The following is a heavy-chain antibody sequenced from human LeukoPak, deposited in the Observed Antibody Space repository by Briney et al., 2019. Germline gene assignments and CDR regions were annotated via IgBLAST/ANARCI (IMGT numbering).Heavy chain of an antibody. D-gene: IGHD2-2*01. Sequence: GASVKVSCKVSGYTLTELSMHWVRQAPGKGLEWMGGFDPEDGETIYAQKFQGRVTMTEDTSTDTVYMELSSLRSEDTAVFYCATGTKHCSGTNCYPHFAHWGQGSLVTVSS. J-gene: IGHJ4*02. CDR3: ATGTKHCSGTNCYPHFAH. V-gene: IGHV1-24*01. CDR1: GYTLTELS. CDR2: FDPEDGET.